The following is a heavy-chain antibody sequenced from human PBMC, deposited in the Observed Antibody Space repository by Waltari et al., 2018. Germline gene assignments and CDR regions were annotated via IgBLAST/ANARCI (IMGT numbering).Heavy chain of an antibody. Sequence: EVQLVESGGGLVQPGGSLRLSCVASGFTFGSHWMSWVRQAPEKGLEWGAEIKQDGTQQYYVDSVKGRFTVSRDNHKNSLFLQMNSLRAEDTAVYYCARALPGEITVYDYWAQGALVTVSS. J-gene: IGHJ4*02. V-gene: IGHV3-7*01. CDR2: IKQDGTQQ. CDR1: GFTFGSHW. CDR3: ARALPGEITVYDY. D-gene: IGHD3-10*01.